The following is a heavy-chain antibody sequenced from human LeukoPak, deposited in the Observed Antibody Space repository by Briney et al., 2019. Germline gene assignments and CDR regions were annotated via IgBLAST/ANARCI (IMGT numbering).Heavy chain of an antibody. D-gene: IGHD3/OR15-3a*01. Sequence: GGSLRLSCAASEFIFSNYAMTWVRQAPGKGLECVSAISGSGDSTRYADSVKGRFSVSRDNSKNTLYLQMNDLRAEDTAVYYCAKEIWTTYYFYGMDVWGQGTTVTVSS. CDR2: ISGSGDST. V-gene: IGHV3-23*01. J-gene: IGHJ6*02. CDR3: AKEIWTTYYFYGMDV. CDR1: EFIFSNYA.